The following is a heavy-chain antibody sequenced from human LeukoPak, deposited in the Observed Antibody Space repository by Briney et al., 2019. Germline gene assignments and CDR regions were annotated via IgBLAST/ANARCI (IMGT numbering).Heavy chain of an antibody. J-gene: IGHJ5*02. D-gene: IGHD3-22*01. Sequence: GGSLRLSCAASGFTFSSYSMNWVRQAPGKGLEWVSSISSSSSYIYYADSVKGRFTISRDNSKNTLYLQMNSLRAEDTAVYYCAKDLGDYYDSSGSQYNWFDPWGQGTLVTVSS. CDR1: GFTFSSYS. V-gene: IGHV3-21*04. CDR2: ISSSSSYI. CDR3: AKDLGDYYDSSGSQYNWFDP.